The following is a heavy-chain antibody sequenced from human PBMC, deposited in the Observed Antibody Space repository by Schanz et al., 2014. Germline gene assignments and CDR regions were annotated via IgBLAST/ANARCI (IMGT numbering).Heavy chain of an antibody. D-gene: IGHD6-19*01. CDR1: GFTFSNFG. CDR3: ARDHQWLARYYMDV. CDR2: IWYDGSNE. V-gene: IGHV3-33*01. J-gene: IGHJ6*03. Sequence: QVPLVESGGGVVQPGGSLRLSCAASGFTFSNFGMHWVRQAPGKGLEWVALIWYDGSNEYYADSVKGRFTISRDNPKKTLYLQMNSLRAEDTAVYYCARDHQWLARYYMDVWGKGTTVTVSS.